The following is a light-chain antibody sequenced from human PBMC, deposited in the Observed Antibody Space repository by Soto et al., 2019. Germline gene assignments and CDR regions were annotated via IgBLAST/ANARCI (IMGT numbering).Light chain of an antibody. CDR2: AST. CDR3: QQSYSSLYT. J-gene: IGKJ2*01. Sequence: DIQVTQSPSSLSASVGDRVTVTCRTSQSINSYLNWYQQKPGKATKLLIYASTNLQSGVPARFSGSGFGTYFSLTISSLQPEDFATYYCQQSYSSLYTFGQGTKMEIK. V-gene: IGKV1-39*01. CDR1: QSINSY.